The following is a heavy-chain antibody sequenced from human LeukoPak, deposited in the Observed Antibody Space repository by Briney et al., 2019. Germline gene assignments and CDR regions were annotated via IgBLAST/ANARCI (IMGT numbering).Heavy chain of an antibody. J-gene: IGHJ4*02. Sequence: SQTLSLTCTVSGGSISSGGYYWSWIRQPPGKGLEWIGEINHSGSTNYNPSLKSRVTISVDTSKNQFSLKLSSVTAADTAVYYCARGLHNDDSSGYHPRDYEYYFDYWGQGTLVTVSS. V-gene: IGHV4-30-2*01. CDR1: GGSISSGGYY. D-gene: IGHD3-22*01. CDR3: ARGLHNDDSSGYHPRDYEYYFDY. CDR2: INHSGST.